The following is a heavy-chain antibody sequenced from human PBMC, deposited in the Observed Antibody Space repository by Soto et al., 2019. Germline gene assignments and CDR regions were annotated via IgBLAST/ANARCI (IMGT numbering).Heavy chain of an antibody. V-gene: IGHV6-1*01. CDR3: AGLPYCGGACYSANWFDP. CDR1: GDSVSSNSAA. J-gene: IGHJ5*02. CDR2: TYYRSKWYN. D-gene: IGHD2-21*02. Sequence: PSQTLSLTCVISGDSVSSNSAAWNWIRQSPSRGLEWLGRTYYRSKWYNDYAVSVKSRITINPDTSKNQFSLQLNSVTPEDTAVYSFAGLPYCGGACYSANWFDPWGQGTLVTVSS.